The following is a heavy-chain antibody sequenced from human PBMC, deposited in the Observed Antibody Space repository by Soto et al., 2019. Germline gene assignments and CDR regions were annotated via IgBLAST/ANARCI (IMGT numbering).Heavy chain of an antibody. CDR1: GYDFTNYG. D-gene: IGHD1-26*01. V-gene: IGHV1-18*01. CDR3: ARGDRSPNY. J-gene: IGHJ4*02. CDR2: IRVYNGDT. Sequence: QVQLVQSGAEVKKTGASVKVSCKSSGYDFTNYGITWVRQAPGQGLDWVGWIRVYNGDTKYAQKFQGRVILTTDTSTTTAYMELRSLRSDDTAVYYCARGDRSPNYWGQGTLVTVSS.